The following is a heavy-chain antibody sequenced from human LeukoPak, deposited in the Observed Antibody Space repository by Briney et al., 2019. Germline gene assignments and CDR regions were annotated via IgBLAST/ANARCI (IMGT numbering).Heavy chain of an antibody. Sequence: SETLSLTCTVSGGSISSSSYYWGWIRQPPGKGLEWIGSIYYSGSTYYNPSLKSRVTISVDTSKNQFSLKLNSVTAADTAVYYCARVGALGGHDFWGQGSLVTVSS. CDR1: GGSISSSSYY. D-gene: IGHD1-26*01. J-gene: IGHJ4*02. CDR2: IYYSGST. CDR3: ARVGALGGHDF. V-gene: IGHV4-39*07.